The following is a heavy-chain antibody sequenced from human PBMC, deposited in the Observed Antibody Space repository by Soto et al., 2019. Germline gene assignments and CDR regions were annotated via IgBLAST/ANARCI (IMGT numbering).Heavy chain of an antibody. D-gene: IGHD2-15*01. V-gene: IGHV4-59*01. CDR2: IYYSGST. CDR1: GGSISSYY. J-gene: IGHJ6*03. Sequence: SQTLSLTCTVSGGSISSYYWSWIRQPPGKGLEWIGYIYYSGSTNYNPSLKSRVTISVDTSKNQFSLKLTSVPAADTAVYYCARVEGYCSGGRCYDGHYYSYYMDVWGKGTTVTVSS. CDR3: ARVEGYCSGGRCYDGHYYSYYMDV.